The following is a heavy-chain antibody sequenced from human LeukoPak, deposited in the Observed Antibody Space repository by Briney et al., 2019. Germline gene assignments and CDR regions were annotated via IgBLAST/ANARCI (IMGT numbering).Heavy chain of an antibody. CDR3: AKDTTLIRGLIRGGAFDI. J-gene: IGHJ3*02. CDR2: ISGSADTT. D-gene: IGHD3-10*01. V-gene: IGHV3-23*01. CDR1: GFTFTTYA. Sequence: GGSLRLSCAAAGFTFTTYAMNWVRRAPGRGLEWVSAISGSADTTYYADSVKGRFTISRDNSKNTLYLQMNSLRAEDTAVYYCAKDTTLIRGLIRGGAFDIWGQGTMVTVSS.